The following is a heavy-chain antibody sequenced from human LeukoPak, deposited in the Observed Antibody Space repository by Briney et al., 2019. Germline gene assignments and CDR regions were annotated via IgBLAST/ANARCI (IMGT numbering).Heavy chain of an antibody. Sequence: PGGSLRLSCAASGFTFSSNWMSWVRQAPGSGLEWVANIKQDGSETYYVDSVEGRFTISRDNAKNTLYLQMSSLRAEDTAVYYCVKGAYYDILTGYRLLKVDPWGQGTLVTVSS. CDR3: VKGAYYDILTGYRLLKVDP. CDR1: GFTFSSNW. CDR2: IKQDGSET. J-gene: IGHJ5*02. D-gene: IGHD3-9*01. V-gene: IGHV3-7*03.